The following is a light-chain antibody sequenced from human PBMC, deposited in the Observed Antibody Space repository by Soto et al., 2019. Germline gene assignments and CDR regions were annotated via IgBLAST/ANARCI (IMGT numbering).Light chain of an antibody. CDR3: QRCGSSRYT. CDR2: CAS. V-gene: IGKV3-20*01. Sequence: EIVLTQSPGTLSLSPGERATLSCRSSQSVSSSYLAWYQQKPGQAPRLLIYCASSRATGIPDRFSGSGSGKDFTLTISRLEAEVFAVYYCQRCGSSRYTFGQGTKLEIK. J-gene: IGKJ2*01. CDR1: QSVSSSY.